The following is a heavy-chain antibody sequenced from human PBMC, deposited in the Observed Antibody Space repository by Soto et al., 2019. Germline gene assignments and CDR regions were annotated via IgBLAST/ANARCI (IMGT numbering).Heavy chain of an antibody. CDR2: ISGSGGST. CDR3: AKDGRGYRWNDSFDY. Sequence: VQLLESGGGLVQPGGSLRLSCAASGFTFGSYAMSWVRQAPGKGLEWGSAISGSGGSTYYAESVKGRFTISRDNSKNTMYLQMSSLRGEDTAVYYCAKDGRGYRWNDSFDYWGQGTLVTVSS. J-gene: IGHJ4*02. CDR1: GFTFGSYA. D-gene: IGHD1-1*01. V-gene: IGHV3-23*01.